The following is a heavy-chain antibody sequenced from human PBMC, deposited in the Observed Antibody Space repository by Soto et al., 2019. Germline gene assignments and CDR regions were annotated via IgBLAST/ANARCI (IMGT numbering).Heavy chain of an antibody. Sequence: ASVKVSCKASGYTFTSYAIHWVRQAPGQRLEWMGWINAGNGNTKYSQKFQGRVTITRDTSASTAYMELSSLRSEDTAVYYCARERYSGYESFDYWGQGTLVTVSS. CDR2: INAGNGNT. J-gene: IGHJ4*02. CDR3: ARERYSGYESFDY. CDR1: GYTFTSYA. D-gene: IGHD5-12*01. V-gene: IGHV1-3*01.